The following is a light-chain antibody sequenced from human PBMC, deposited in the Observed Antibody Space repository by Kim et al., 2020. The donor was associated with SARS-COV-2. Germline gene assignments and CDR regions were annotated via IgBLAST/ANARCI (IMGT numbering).Light chain of an antibody. CDR2: VKTDGTH. CDR3: QSWGTGSWV. V-gene: IGLV4-69*01. Sequence: SVNRPRTRSSGRSNYGSGWHQKQPEKGPRCLMIVKTDGTHIKGDGIPDRFSGSTSETEGFLTISSLQSEDEADYFCQSWGTGSWVFGGGTQLTVL. J-gene: IGLJ3*02. CDR1: SGRSNYG.